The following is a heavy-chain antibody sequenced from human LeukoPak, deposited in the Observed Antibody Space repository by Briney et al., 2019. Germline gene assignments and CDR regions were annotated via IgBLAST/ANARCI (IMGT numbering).Heavy chain of an antibody. CDR3: ARRRGRLHDYGDEGWFDP. CDR1: GGSISSYY. J-gene: IGHJ5*02. Sequence: SETLSLTCTVSGGSISSYYWSWIRQPPGKGLEWIGYIYYSGSTNYNPSLKSRVTISVDTSKNQFSLKLSSVTAADTAVYHCARRRGRLHDYGDEGWFDPWGQGTLVTVSS. D-gene: IGHD4-17*01. CDR2: IYYSGST. V-gene: IGHV4-59*08.